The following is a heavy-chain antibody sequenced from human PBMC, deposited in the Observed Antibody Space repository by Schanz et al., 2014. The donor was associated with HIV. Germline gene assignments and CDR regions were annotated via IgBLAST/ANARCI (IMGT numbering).Heavy chain of an antibody. J-gene: IGHJ3*02. Sequence: EVQLVESGGGLVQPGGSLRLSCAASGFIFRTHGMHWVRQVPGKGLEWVSGITWNSITIDYADSVKGRFTISRDNAKNSLYLQMNSLRPEDTALYYCAKGTFLAADGHDAFDIWGQGTMVTVSS. V-gene: IGHV3-9*01. CDR1: GFIFRTHG. CDR3: AKGTFLAADGHDAFDI. D-gene: IGHD6-13*01. CDR2: ITWNSITI.